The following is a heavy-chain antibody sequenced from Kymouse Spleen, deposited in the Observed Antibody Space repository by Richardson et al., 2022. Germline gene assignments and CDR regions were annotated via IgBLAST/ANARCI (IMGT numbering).Heavy chain of an antibody. J-gene: IGHJ3*02. CDR3: TRHVVLSPYAFDI. CDR1: GFTFSGSA. V-gene: IGHV3-73*02. CDR2: IRSKANSYAT. Sequence: EVQLVESGGGLVQPGGSLKLSCAASGFTFSGSAMHWVRQASGKGLEWVGRIRSKANSYATAYAASVKGRFTISRDDSKNTAYLQMNSLKTEDTAVYYCTRHVVLSPYAFDIWGQGTMVTVSS. D-gene: IGHD3-16*02.